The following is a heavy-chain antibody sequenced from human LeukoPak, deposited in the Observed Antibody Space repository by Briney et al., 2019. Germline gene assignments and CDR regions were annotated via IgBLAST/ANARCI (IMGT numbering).Heavy chain of an antibody. J-gene: IGHJ3*02. D-gene: IGHD5-18*01. CDR2: IDPSDSYT. CDR1: GYSFTSYW. Sequence: GESLKISCKGSGYSFTSYWISWVRQMPGKGLEWMGRIDPSDSYTNYSPSFQGHVTISADKSISTAYLQWSSLKASDTTMYYCARRLTAPDAFDIWGQGTMVTVSS. V-gene: IGHV5-10-1*01. CDR3: ARRLTAPDAFDI.